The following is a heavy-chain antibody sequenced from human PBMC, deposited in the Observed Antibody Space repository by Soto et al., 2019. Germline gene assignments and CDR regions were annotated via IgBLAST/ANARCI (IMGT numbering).Heavy chain of an antibody. CDR2: ITTYNGDT. D-gene: IGHD5-12*01. CDR1: GYSFTGYG. CDR3: ARGRGYSLIPVVDDAVDV. V-gene: IGHV1-18*04. Sequence: QVQLVQSGGEVKKPGASVKVSCKASGYSFTGYGINWVRQAPGQGPEWLGRITTYNGDTKYAQNFQGRLTMTTDTSTGTTYMELRSLRSDDTAVYYCARGRGYSLIPVVDDAVDVWGQGTLVTVSS. J-gene: IGHJ3*01.